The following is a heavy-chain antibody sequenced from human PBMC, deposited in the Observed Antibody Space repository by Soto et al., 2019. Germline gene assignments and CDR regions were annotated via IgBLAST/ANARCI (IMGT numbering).Heavy chain of an antibody. D-gene: IGHD6-13*01. Sequence: SVKVSCKASGGTFSSYAISWVRQAPGQGLEWMGGIIPIFGTANYAQKFQGRVTITADESTSTAYMELSSLKAADTAMYYCARLGSSLDGFDYWGQGTLVTVSS. J-gene: IGHJ4*02. CDR1: GGTFSSYA. V-gene: IGHV1-69*13. CDR3: ARLGSSLDGFDY. CDR2: IIPIFGTA.